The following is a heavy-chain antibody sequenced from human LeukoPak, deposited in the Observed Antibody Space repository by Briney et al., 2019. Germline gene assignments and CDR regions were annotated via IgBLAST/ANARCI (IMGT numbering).Heavy chain of an antibody. CDR3: AKDYGEATVYYYYYMDV. Sequence: GGSLRLSCAASGFTFSTYGMHWVRQAPGKGLEWVTFIRSDGSNKYYADSVKGRFTISRDNPKNTLYLQMNSLRAEDTAVYYCAKDYGEATVYYYYYMDVWGKGTTVTISS. J-gene: IGHJ6*03. CDR2: IRSDGSNK. CDR1: GFTFSTYG. V-gene: IGHV3-30*02. D-gene: IGHD4-17*01.